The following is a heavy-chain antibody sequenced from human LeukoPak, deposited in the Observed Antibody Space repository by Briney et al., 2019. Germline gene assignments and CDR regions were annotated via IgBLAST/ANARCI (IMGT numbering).Heavy chain of an antibody. J-gene: IGHJ4*02. V-gene: IGHV3-48*03. CDR1: GFTLSTYE. Sequence: GGSLRLSCEASGFTLSTYEMNWVRQAPGKGLEWVSHISSSGSTIYYADSVKGRFTISRDNAKNSLYLQMNSLRAEDTAVYYCARRYCSSTSCLFDYWGQETLVTVSS. CDR3: ARRYCSSTSCLFDY. D-gene: IGHD2-2*01. CDR2: ISSSGSTI.